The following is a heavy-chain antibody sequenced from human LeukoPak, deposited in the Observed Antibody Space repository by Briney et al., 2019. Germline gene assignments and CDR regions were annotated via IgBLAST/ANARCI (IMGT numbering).Heavy chain of an antibody. CDR1: GGSISSNY. D-gene: IGHD6-13*01. J-gene: IGHJ4*02. CDR3: VRWTSSSWYRFDY. Sequence: SETLSLTCTVSGGSISSNYWSWMRQPAGKGLEWIGRIYTSGSTSYNPSLESRVTMSVHTAKNHIPLNLRSVTAADTAVYFCVRWTSSSWYRFDYWGEGTLVTVSS. CDR2: IYTSGST. V-gene: IGHV4-4*07.